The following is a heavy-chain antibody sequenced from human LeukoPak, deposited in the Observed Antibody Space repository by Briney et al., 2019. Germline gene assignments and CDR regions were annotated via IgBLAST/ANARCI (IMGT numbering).Heavy chain of an antibody. V-gene: IGHV1-2*02. CDR2: INPNSGGT. CDR1: GYTLTELS. Sequence: ASVKVSCKVSGYTLTELSMHWVRQAPGQGLEWMGWINPNSGGTDYAQKFQGRVTMTRDTSISTAYMELSRLRSDDTAAYYCARVFKTTPGNYFDYWGQGTLVTVSS. D-gene: IGHD4-17*01. CDR3: ARVFKTTPGNYFDY. J-gene: IGHJ4*02.